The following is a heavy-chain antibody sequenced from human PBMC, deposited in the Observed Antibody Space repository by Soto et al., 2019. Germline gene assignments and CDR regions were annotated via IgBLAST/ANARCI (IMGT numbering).Heavy chain of an antibody. Sequence: SETLSLTCTVSGGSISSYYWSWIRQPAGKGLEWIGRIYTSGSTNYNPSLKSRVTMSVDTSKSQFSLKLSSVTAADTAVYYCARVRDYGDYAYYFDYWGQGTLVTVSS. J-gene: IGHJ4*02. V-gene: IGHV4-4*07. CDR1: GGSISSYY. D-gene: IGHD4-17*01. CDR3: ARVRDYGDYAYYFDY. CDR2: IYTSGST.